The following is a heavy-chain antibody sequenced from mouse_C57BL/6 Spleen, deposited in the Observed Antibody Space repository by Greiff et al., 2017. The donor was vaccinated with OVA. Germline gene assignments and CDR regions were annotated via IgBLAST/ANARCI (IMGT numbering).Heavy chain of an antibody. Sequence: EVQLQQSGPVLVKPGASVKMSCKASGYTFTDYYMNWVKQSHGKSLEWIGVINPYNGGTSYNQKLKGKATLTVDKSSSTAYMELNGLASEDSAVYCCARGDQSGYFDYWGQGTTLTVSS. J-gene: IGHJ2*01. V-gene: IGHV1-19*01. D-gene: IGHD3-2*02. CDR3: ARGDQSGYFDY. CDR1: GYTFTDYY. CDR2: INPYNGGT.